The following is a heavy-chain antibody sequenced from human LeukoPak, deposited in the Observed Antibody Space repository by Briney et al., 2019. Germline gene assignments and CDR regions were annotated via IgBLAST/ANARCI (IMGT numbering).Heavy chain of an antibody. Sequence: SETLSLTCTVSGGSISSSSYYWGWIRQPPGKGLEWIGSIYYSGSTYYNPSLKSRVTISVDTSKKQFSLKLSSVAAADTAVYYCARDRGYDWGWFDPWGQGTLVTVSS. V-gene: IGHV4-39*07. CDR3: ARDRGYDWGWFDP. D-gene: IGHD5-12*01. J-gene: IGHJ5*02. CDR1: GGSISSSSYY. CDR2: IYYSGST.